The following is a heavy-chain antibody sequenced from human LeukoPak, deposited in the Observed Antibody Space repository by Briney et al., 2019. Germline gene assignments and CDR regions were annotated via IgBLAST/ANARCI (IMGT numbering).Heavy chain of an antibody. Sequence: GGSLRLSCAASGFTFSSYAMHWVRQAPGKGLEWVAVISYDGSNKYYADSVKGRFTISRDNSKNTLYLQMNSLRAEDTAVCYCARDHAIFGVVIMGSYFDYWGQGTLVTVSS. V-gene: IGHV3-30-3*01. CDR1: GFTFSSYA. CDR2: ISYDGSNK. CDR3: ARDHAIFGVVIMGSYFDY. J-gene: IGHJ4*02. D-gene: IGHD3-3*01.